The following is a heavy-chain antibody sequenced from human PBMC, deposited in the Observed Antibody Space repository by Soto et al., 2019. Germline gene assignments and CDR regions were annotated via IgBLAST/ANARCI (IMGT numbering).Heavy chain of an antibody. CDR1: GGSISSSSYY. D-gene: IGHD4-17*01. Sequence: QLQLQESGPGLVKPSETLSLTCTVSGGSISSSSYYWGWIRQPPGKGLEWIGSIYYSGSTYYNPSLKSRVTISVDTSKNQFSLKLSSVTAADTAVYYCARRGETTVVTPAVYFQHWGQGTLVTVSS. CDR3: ARRGETTVVTPAVYFQH. J-gene: IGHJ1*01. V-gene: IGHV4-39*01. CDR2: IYYSGST.